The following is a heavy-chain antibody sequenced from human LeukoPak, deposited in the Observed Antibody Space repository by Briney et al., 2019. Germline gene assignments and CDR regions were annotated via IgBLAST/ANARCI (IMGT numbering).Heavy chain of an antibody. CDR3: AKATYGDYVFGAFDI. V-gene: IGHV3-9*01. D-gene: IGHD4-17*01. CDR2: ISWNSGSI. J-gene: IGHJ3*02. CDR1: GFTFDDYA. Sequence: GGSLRLSCAASGFTFDDYAMHWVRQAPGKGLEWVSGISWNSGSIGYADSVKGRFTISRDNAKNSLYLQMNSLRAEDTALYYCAKATYGDYVFGAFDIWGQGTMVTVSS.